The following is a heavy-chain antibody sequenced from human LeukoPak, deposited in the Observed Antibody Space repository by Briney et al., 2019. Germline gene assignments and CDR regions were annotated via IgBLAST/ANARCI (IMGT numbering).Heavy chain of an antibody. CDR1: GGTFSSYA. CDR3: ARHSGRYYFDY. V-gene: IGHV1-69*06. D-gene: IGHD5-12*01. J-gene: IGHJ4*02. CDR2: IIPIFGTA. Sequence: ASVKVSCKASGGTFSSYAISWVRQARGQGLEWMGGIIPIFGTANYAQKFQGRVTITADKSTSTAYMELSSLRSEDTAVYYCARHSGRYYFDYWGQGTLVTVSS.